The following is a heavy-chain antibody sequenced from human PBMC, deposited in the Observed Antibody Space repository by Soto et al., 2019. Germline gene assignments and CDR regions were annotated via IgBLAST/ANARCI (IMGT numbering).Heavy chain of an antibody. J-gene: IGHJ4*02. CDR3: NSYPDFWGGHTPL. V-gene: IGHV3-15*07. CDR2: VKSKADGGTA. D-gene: IGHD3-3*01. CDR1: GFSITNPW. Sequence: EVQLVESGGSLVQPGGSLRLSCAASGFSITNPWMNCVRQAPGKGLEWVGRVKSKADGGTADYAAPVKGRFTVSRDDSKNTQYLQMNSLKMEDTAVYYCNSYPDFWGGHTPLWGQGTLVTVSS.